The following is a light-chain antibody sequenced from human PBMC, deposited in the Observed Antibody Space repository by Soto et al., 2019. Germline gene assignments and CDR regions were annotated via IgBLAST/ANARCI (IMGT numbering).Light chain of an antibody. V-gene: IGKV3-11*01. J-gene: IGKJ5*01. CDR1: QSIGSY. CDR2: DAS. CDR3: LRRSYPFT. Sequence: EIVLTQSPATLSLSPGERATLSCRASQSIGSYLAWYQQKPGQAPRLLIYDASNRATGIPARFSGSGSGTDFTLTISSLEPEDFAIYYCLRRSYPFTFGQGTRLEIK.